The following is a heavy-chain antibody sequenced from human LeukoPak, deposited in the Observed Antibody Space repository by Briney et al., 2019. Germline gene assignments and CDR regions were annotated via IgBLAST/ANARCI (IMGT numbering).Heavy chain of an antibody. V-gene: IGHV1-8*01. CDR2: MNPNSGDT. J-gene: IGHJ4*02. CDR1: GYTFTSYD. Sequence: ASVKVSCKASGYTFTSYDINWVRQATGQGLEWMGWMNPNSGDTGYAQKFQGRVTMTRNTSISTAYMELSSLRSEDTAVYYCARRKRSYYDILTGYFPEGAYFDYWGQGTLVTVSS. D-gene: IGHD3-9*01. CDR3: ARRKRSYYDILTGYFPEGAYFDY.